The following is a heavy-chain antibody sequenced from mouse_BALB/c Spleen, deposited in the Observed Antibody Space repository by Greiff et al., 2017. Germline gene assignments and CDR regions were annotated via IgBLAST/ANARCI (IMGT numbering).Heavy chain of an antibody. V-gene: IGHV5-12-2*01. CDR3: ARQGIYYGNYGRYYYAMDY. J-gene: IGHJ4*01. Sequence: EVKLVESGGGLVQPGGSLKLSCAASGFTFSSYTMSWVRQTPEKRLEWVAYISNGGGSTYYPDTVKGRFTISRDNAKNTLYLQMSSLKSEDTAMYYCARQGIYYGNYGRYYYAMDYWGQGTSVTVSS. CDR1: GFTFSSYT. CDR2: ISNGGGST. D-gene: IGHD2-1*01.